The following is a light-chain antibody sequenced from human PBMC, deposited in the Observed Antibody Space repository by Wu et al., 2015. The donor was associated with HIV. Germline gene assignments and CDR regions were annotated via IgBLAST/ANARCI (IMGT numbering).Light chain of an antibody. CDR2: GAS. Sequence: EIVMTQSPATLSVSPGERATLSCRASQSISINLAWYQQKPGQAPRLLIYGASTRATGIPARFSGSGSGTEFTLTISSLQSEDFATYYCQKYNTAPWTFGQGTKVEMK. J-gene: IGKJ1*01. CDR3: QKYNTAPWT. CDR1: QSISIN. V-gene: IGKV3-15*01.